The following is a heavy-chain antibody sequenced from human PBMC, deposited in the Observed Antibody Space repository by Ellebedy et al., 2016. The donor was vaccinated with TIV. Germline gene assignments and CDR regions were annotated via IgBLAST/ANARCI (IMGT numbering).Heavy chain of an antibody. Sequence: SVKVSXKASGGTFSSYAICWVRQAPGQGLEWMGGIIPIFGTANYAQKFQGRVTITADESTSTAYMELSSLRSEDTAVYYCARGYYYDSSGYQLFDYWGQGTLVTVSS. CDR3: ARGYYYDSSGYQLFDY. J-gene: IGHJ4*02. D-gene: IGHD3-22*01. CDR2: IIPIFGTA. V-gene: IGHV1-69*13. CDR1: GGTFSSYA.